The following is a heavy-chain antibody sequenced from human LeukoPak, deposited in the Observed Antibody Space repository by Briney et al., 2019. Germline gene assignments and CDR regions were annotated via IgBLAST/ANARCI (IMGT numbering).Heavy chain of an antibody. V-gene: IGHV3-53*01. CDR3: AKDHPPTYDSSGYYYSHDAFDI. CDR1: GFTVSSNY. J-gene: IGHJ3*02. D-gene: IGHD3-22*01. CDR2: IYSGGST. Sequence: SGGSLRLSCAASGFTVSSNYMSWVRQAPGKGLEWVSVIYSGGSTYYADSVKGRFTISRDNSKTTLYLQMNSLRAEDTAVYYCAKDHPPTYDSSGYYYSHDAFDIWGQGTMVTVSS.